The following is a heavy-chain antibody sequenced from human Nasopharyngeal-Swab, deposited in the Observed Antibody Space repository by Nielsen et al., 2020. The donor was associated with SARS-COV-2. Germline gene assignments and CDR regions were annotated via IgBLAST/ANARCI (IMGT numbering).Heavy chain of an antibody. V-gene: IGHV3-23*01. CDR2: ITGGGVTT. CDR3: ARDAPAHYGAFY. CDR1: GFTFSSYS. Sequence: GESLKISCAASGFTFSSYSKSWVRQAPGRGLEWVSSITGGGVTTYHADSVKGRFTISRDNSKNTLYLQMDSLRGEDTAVYYCARDAPAHYGAFYWGRGTLVTVSS. D-gene: IGHD4-17*01. J-gene: IGHJ4*02.